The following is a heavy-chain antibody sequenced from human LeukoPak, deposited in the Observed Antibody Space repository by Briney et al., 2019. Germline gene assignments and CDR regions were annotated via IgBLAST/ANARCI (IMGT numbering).Heavy chain of an antibody. V-gene: IGHV3-9*01. Sequence: GGSLRLSCAASGFTFDDYAMHWVRQAPGKGLEWVSGISWNSGSIGYADSVKGRFTISRDNAKNSLYLQMNSLRAEDTALYYCAKDSSSSSWSGAFDSWAQGTMATVSS. CDR3: AKDSSSSSWSGAFDS. CDR2: ISWNSGSI. CDR1: GFTFDDYA. D-gene: IGHD6-13*01. J-gene: IGHJ3*02.